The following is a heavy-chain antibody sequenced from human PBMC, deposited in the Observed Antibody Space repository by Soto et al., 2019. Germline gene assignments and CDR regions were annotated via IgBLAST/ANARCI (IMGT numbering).Heavy chain of an antibody. CDR2: LYWDDDK. J-gene: IGHJ4*02. V-gene: IGHV2-5*02. CDR1: GFSLSTRGVG. Sequence: QITLKESGPTLVKPTQTLTLTCTFSGFSLSTRGVGVGWIRPPPGKALEWLALLYWDDDKGYSPSLKSRLTSTKGDSKNQGVLTVTNMEPVGTGTYFCSHRPRGYSYVFCVWGQGTLVTVSS. CDR3: SHRPRGYSYVFCV. D-gene: IGHD5-18*01.